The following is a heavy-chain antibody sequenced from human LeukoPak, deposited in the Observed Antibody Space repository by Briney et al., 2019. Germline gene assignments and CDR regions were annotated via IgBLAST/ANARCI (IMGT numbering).Heavy chain of an antibody. V-gene: IGHV3-7*01. Sequence: GGSLRLSCAAAGFTFSSYWMSWVRQAPGKGLEWVANIKQEGSEKYYVGSVKGRFTISRDNAKNSLYLQMHSLRAEATAVDYCAREVRSIVLMVYATFYYYYMDVWGKGTTVTVSS. J-gene: IGHJ6*03. D-gene: IGHD2-8*01. CDR3: AREVRSIVLMVYATFYYYYMDV. CDR1: GFTFSSYW. CDR2: IKQEGSEK.